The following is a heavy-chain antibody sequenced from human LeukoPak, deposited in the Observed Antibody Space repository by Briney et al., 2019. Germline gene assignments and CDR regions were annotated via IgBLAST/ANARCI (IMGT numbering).Heavy chain of an antibody. CDR2: IYYSGST. D-gene: IGHD3-10*01. CDR1: GGSISSYY. Sequence: SETLSLTCTVSGGSISSYYWSWIRQPPGKGLEWIGYIYYSGSTNYNPSLKSRVTISVDTSKNQFSLKLSSVTAADTAVYYCARDRSSGPWFDPWGRGTLVNGSS. V-gene: IGHV4-59*01. CDR3: ARDRSSGPWFDP. J-gene: IGHJ5*02.